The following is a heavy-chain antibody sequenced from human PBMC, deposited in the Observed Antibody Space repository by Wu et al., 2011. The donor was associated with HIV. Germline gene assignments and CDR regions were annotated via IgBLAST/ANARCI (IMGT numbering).Heavy chain of an antibody. CDR1: GYTFSGYY. CDR3: ARAGTYCSGGSCFPXEY. CDR2: INPDSGDT. V-gene: IGHV1-2*02. Sequence: QVQLVQSGAEVKKPGASVKVSCTASGYTFSGYYMNWVRQAPGQGLEWMGWINPDSGDTKFAQKFQGRVTMTRDTSISTAYMELSRLRSDDTAVFYXARAGTYCSGGSCFPXEYWGQGTLVTVSS. J-gene: IGHJ4*02. D-gene: IGHD2-15*01.